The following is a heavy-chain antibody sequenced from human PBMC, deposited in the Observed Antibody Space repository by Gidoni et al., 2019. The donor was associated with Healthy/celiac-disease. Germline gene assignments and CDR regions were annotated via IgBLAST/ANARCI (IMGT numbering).Heavy chain of an antibody. V-gene: IGHV1-2*02. CDR3: ARGAPTAYCGGDCYSFDY. J-gene: IGHJ4*02. CDR2: INPNSGGT. Sequence: QVQLVQSGAEVKKPGASVKVSCKASGYTFTGYYLHWVRQDPGQGLEWMGWINPNSGGTNYAQKFQGRVTMTRDTSISTAYMELSRLRSDDTAVYYCARGAPTAYCGGDCYSFDYWGQGTLVTVSS. D-gene: IGHD2-21*02. CDR1: GYTFTGYY.